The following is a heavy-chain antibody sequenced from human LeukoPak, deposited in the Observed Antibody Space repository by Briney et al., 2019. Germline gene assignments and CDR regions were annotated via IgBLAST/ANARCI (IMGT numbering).Heavy chain of an antibody. Sequence: ASVKVSCKASGYTFTSYGISWVRQAPGQGLEWMGWMNPNSGNTGYAQKFQGRVTMTRNTSISTAYMELSSLRSEDTAVYYCARAYYYDTPFDYWGQGTLVTVSS. D-gene: IGHD3-22*01. V-gene: IGHV1-8*02. CDR3: ARAYYYDTPFDY. CDR1: GYTFTSYG. J-gene: IGHJ4*02. CDR2: MNPNSGNT.